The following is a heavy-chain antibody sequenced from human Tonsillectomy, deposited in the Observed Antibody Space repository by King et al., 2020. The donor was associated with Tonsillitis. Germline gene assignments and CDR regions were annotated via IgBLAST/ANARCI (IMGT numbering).Heavy chain of an antibody. CDR1: GFAVSSTF. CDR2: IYSGGST. CDR3: ARGGLNDAFDI. D-gene: IGHD3/OR15-3a*01. Sequence: VQLVESGGGLIQPGGSLRVCCAASGFAVSSTFMTWVRQAPGKGLEWVSIIYSGGSTYYADSVRGRFTISRDSSKNTLDLQMNSLSTEDTALYYCARGGLNDAFDIWGQGTIVTVSS. V-gene: IGHV3-53*01. J-gene: IGHJ3*02.